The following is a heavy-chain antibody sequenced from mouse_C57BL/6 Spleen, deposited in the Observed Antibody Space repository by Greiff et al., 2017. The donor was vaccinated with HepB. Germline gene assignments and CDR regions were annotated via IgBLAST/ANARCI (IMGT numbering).Heavy chain of an antibody. Sequence: QVQLQQPGAELVKPGASVKMSCKASGYTFTSYWITWVKQRPGQGLEWIGDIYPGSGSTNYNEKFKSKATLTVDTSSSTAYMQLSSLTSEDAAVYYGARGYGYDEGGWFAYWGQGTLVTVSA. V-gene: IGHV1-55*01. D-gene: IGHD2-2*01. CDR2: IYPGSGST. CDR1: GYTFTSYW. CDR3: ARGYGYDEGGWFAY. J-gene: IGHJ3*01.